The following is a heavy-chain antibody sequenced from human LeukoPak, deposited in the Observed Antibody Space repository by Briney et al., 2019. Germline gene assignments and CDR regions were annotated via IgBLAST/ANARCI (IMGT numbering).Heavy chain of an antibody. CDR2: ISGSGGST. V-gene: IGHV3-23*01. CDR1: GFTFSSYG. CDR3: AKAKPKNMVRGLIMRRESRYYFDY. D-gene: IGHD3-10*01. Sequence: GGSLRLSCAASGFTFSSYGMSWVRQAPGKGLEWVSTISGSGGSTYYADSVKGRFTISRDNSKNTLYLQMNSLRAEDTAVYYCAKAKPKNMVRGLIMRRESRYYFDYWGQGTLVTVSS. J-gene: IGHJ4*02.